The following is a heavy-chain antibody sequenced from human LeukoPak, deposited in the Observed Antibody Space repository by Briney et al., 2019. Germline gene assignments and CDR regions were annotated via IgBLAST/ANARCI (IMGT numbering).Heavy chain of an antibody. CDR3: AKGYSYSSDY. Sequence: GGSLRLSCAASGFTFSGSAMHWVRQAPGKGLEWVAFMRYDGSNKFFADSVKGRFTISRDNSKNTLFLQMSSLRPEDTAVYYCAKGYSYSSDYWGQGTLVAVSS. CDR2: MRYDGSNK. V-gene: IGHV3-30*02. CDR1: GFTFSGSA. D-gene: IGHD2-21*01. J-gene: IGHJ4*02.